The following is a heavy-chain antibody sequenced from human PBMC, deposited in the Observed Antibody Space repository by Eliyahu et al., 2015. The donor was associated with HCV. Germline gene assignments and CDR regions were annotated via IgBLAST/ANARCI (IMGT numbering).Heavy chain of an antibody. CDR2: TYYNSRWYN. Sequence: QVQLQXSGPGLVKPSQTXSLPXPLSXXXVSSNNVAWNWIRQSPSRXLEWLGRTYYNSRWYNNYAPSVKSRITISPDTSKNLFSLQLNSMTPEDTAVYYCARGQHSSFDYLGQGTLVTVSS. V-gene: IGHV6-1*01. D-gene: IGHD6-19*01. J-gene: IGHJ4*02. CDR1: XXXVSSNNVA. CDR3: ARGQHSSFDY.